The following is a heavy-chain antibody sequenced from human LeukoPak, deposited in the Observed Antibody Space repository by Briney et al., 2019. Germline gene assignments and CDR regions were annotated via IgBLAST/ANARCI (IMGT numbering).Heavy chain of an antibody. CDR1: GYTFTSYG. Sequence: ASVKVSCKASGYTFTSYGISWVRQAPGQGLEWMGWMNPNSGNTGYAQKFQGRVTMTRNTSISTAYMELSSLRSEDTAVYYCAREGNNWNLNWFDPWGQGTLVTVSS. CDR2: MNPNSGNT. V-gene: IGHV1-8*02. CDR3: AREGNNWNLNWFDP. D-gene: IGHD1-20*01. J-gene: IGHJ5*02.